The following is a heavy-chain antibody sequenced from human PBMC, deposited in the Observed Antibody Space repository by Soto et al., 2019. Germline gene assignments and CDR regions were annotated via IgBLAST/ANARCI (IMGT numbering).Heavy chain of an antibody. V-gene: IGHV4-34*01. CDR3: ARVSIAVAGTPYYYYYYGMDV. J-gene: IGHJ6*02. CDR1: GGSFSGYY. D-gene: IGHD6-19*01. Sequence: QVQLQQWGAGLLKPSETLSLTCAVYGGSFSGYYWSWIRQPPGKGLEGIGEINHSGSTNYNPSLKSRVTISVDAYKNQCSLKLSSVTAADTAVYYCARVSIAVAGTPYYYYYYGMDVWGQGTTVTVSS. CDR2: INHSGST.